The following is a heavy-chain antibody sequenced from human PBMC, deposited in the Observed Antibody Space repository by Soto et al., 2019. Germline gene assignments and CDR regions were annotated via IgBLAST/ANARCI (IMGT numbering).Heavy chain of an antibody. V-gene: IGHV3-74*01. J-gene: IGHJ4*02. CDR3: ATGANFYYDTSRY. CDR2: INSDGSIT. CDR1: GFTFSSNW. D-gene: IGHD3-22*01. Sequence: PGGSLRLSCAASGFTFSSNWMHWVRQAPGKGLVWVSRINSDGSITSYADSVKGRFTISRDTSKSTLYLQMTSLRPDDTAVYYCATGANFYYDTSRYWGQGTLVTVSS.